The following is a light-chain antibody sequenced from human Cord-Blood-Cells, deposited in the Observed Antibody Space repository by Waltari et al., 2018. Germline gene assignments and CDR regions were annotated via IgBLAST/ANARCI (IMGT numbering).Light chain of an antibody. CDR1: QSVLYSSNNKNY. Sequence: DIVMTQSPDSLAVSLGERATINCKSSQSVLYSSNNKNYLAWYQKKPGQPPKLLIYWSSTRESGVPDRFRCSGSGTDFTLTISSLQAEDVAVYYCQQYYSTPRTFGQGTKVEIK. CDR3: QQYYSTPRT. J-gene: IGKJ1*01. CDR2: WSS. V-gene: IGKV4-1*01.